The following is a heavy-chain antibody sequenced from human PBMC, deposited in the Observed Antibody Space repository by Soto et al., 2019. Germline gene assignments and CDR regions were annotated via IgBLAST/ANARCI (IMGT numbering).Heavy chain of an antibody. D-gene: IGHD6-19*01. V-gene: IGHV3-33*01. CDR2: IWYDGSNK. CDR3: ARDLATAVAGTGPFDY. CDR1: GFTFSSYS. Sequence: QVQLVESGGGVVQPGRSLRLSCAASGFTFSSYSMHWVRQAPGKELEWVAVIWYDGSNKYYADSVKGRFTISRDNSKNTLYLQMNSLRAEDTAVYYCARDLATAVAGTGPFDYWGQGTLVTVSS. J-gene: IGHJ4*02.